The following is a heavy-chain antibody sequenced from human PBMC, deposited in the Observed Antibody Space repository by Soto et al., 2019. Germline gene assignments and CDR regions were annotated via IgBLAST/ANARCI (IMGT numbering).Heavy chain of an antibody. CDR3: ARAASPYFDLLSAFHP. V-gene: IGHV1-69*13. CDR1: GGTFSSYR. CDR2: IVPIRRTA. D-gene: IGHD3-9*01. J-gene: IGHJ5*02. Sequence: SVKVSCKASGGTFSSYRINWVRQAPGQGLEWVGGIVPIRRTADYAQTFQGRVSITADESARTSYMELRSLRSQDTAVYYCARAASPYFDLLSAFHPWGQGTLVTVSS.